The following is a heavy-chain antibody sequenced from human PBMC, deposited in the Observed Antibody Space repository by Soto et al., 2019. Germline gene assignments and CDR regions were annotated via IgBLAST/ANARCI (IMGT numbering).Heavy chain of an antibody. Sequence: SETLSLTCAVSGGSISSGGYSWSWIRQPPGKSLEWIGYIYNSGSTYYNPSLKGRVTISVDTPKKQFSLKMSSVTAADTAVYYCAKNWNWGSLVHWGQGTLVTVSS. CDR1: GGSISSGGYS. V-gene: IGHV4-30-2*01. D-gene: IGHD7-27*01. CDR2: IYNSGST. CDR3: AKNWNWGSLVH. J-gene: IGHJ4*02.